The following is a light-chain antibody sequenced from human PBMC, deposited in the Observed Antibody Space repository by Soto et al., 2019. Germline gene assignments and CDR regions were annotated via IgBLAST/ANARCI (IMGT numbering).Light chain of an antibody. V-gene: IGKV1-5*01. Sequence: DLQLTHSPSTLPASVGDRVTIXXXASQSIDRWLAWYQQRPGKAPKILIYHASSLETGVPSRFSGSGSGTEFTLTISSLQPDDFATYYCQHYNSYSEAFGQGTKVDIK. CDR2: HAS. CDR1: QSIDRW. J-gene: IGKJ1*01. CDR3: QHYNSYSEA.